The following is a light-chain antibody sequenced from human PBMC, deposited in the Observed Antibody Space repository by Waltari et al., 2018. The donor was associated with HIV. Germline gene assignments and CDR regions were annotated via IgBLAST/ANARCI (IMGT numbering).Light chain of an antibody. CDR2: WAS. Sequence: DIVLTQSPDSLAVSLGERATVNFRSTPSILYNSNNNSYLGWYQQKPGQPPKLLIYWASTRASGTPDRFTGSGSGTDFALTISSLQAEDAAVYYCQQYFSTPPTFGQGTKVEIK. CDR3: QQYFSTPPT. CDR1: PSILYNSNNNSY. J-gene: IGKJ1*01. V-gene: IGKV4-1*01.